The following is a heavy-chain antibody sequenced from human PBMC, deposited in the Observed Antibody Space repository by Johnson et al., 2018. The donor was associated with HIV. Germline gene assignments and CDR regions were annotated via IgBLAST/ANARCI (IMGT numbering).Heavy chain of an antibody. CDR1: GFTFSSYG. CDR2: ISYDGSNK. Sequence: QVQLVESGGGVVQPGRSLRLSCAASGFTFSSYGMHWVRQAPGKGLEWVAVISYDGSNKYCADSVKGRFTISRDNSKKTLYLQMNSLRPQDTAVYYCARTRQGAFDIWGQGTMVTVSS. CDR3: ARTRQGAFDI. V-gene: IGHV3-30*03. J-gene: IGHJ3*02.